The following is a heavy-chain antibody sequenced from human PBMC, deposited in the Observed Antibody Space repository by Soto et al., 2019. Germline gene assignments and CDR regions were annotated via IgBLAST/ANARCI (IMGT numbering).Heavy chain of an antibody. CDR3: ARASVSGRRFDY. V-gene: IGHV1-46*03. J-gene: IGHJ4*02. D-gene: IGHD6-19*01. CDR1: GYTFSSYY. CDR2: INPSGGST. Sequence: ASVKVSCKASGYTFSSYYMHWVRQAPGQGLEWMGVINPSGGSTTYAQKFQGRVTMTRDTSTTTFYMELSSLTSEDTAVYYCARASVSGRRFDYWGEGTLVTVCS.